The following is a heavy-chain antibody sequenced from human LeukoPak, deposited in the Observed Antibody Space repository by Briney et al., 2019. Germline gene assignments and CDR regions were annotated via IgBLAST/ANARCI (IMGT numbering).Heavy chain of an antibody. J-gene: IGHJ6*02. CDR3: ARESVVAATPYYYYGMDV. CDR1: GLTFSSYA. Sequence: GGSLRLSCAASGLTFSSYAMSWVRQAPGKGLEWVSAISGSGGSTYYADSVKGRFTISRDNSKNTLYLQMNSLRAEDTAVYYCARESVVAATPYYYYGMDVWGQGTTVTVSS. V-gene: IGHV3-23*01. CDR2: ISGSGGST. D-gene: IGHD2-15*01.